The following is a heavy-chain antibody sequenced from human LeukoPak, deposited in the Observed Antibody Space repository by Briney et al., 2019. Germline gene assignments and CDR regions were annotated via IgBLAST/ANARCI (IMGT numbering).Heavy chain of an antibody. CDR1: GFTFSSYG. CDR2: ISYDGSNK. CDR3: ARDENAYCSGGSCSYFQH. V-gene: IGHV3-30*03. J-gene: IGHJ1*01. D-gene: IGHD2-15*01. Sequence: GGSLRLSCAASGFTFSSYGMHWVRQAPGKGLERVAVISYDGSNKYYADSVKGRFTISRDNARNSLYLQMNSLRGEDTAVYYCARDENAYCSGGSCSYFQHWGQGTLVTVSS.